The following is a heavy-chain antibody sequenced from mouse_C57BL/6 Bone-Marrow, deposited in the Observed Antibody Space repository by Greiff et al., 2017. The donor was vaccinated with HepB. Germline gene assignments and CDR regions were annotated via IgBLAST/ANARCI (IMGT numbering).Heavy chain of an antibody. Sequence: QVQLQQPGAELVKPGASVKMSCKASGYTFTSYWITWVKQRPGQGLEWIGDIYPGSGSTNYNDKFKVKATLTVDTSSSTPYMQLIRLTSEASAVYYCASPRFITAVVAYWYFDVWGTGTTITVSS. J-gene: IGHJ1*03. CDR2: IYPGSGST. V-gene: IGHV1-55*01. D-gene: IGHD1-1*01. CDR3: ASPRFITAVVAYWYFDV. CDR1: GYTFTSYW.